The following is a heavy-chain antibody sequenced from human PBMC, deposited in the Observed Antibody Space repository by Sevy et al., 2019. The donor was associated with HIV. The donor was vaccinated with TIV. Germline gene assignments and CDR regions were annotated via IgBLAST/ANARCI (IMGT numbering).Heavy chain of an antibody. J-gene: IGHJ5*02. CDR1: GFTFSSYA. D-gene: IGHD3-10*01. CDR3: AGYSRITMVRGVVNWFDP. CDR2: ISGSGGST. V-gene: IGHV3-23*01. Sequence: GGSLRLSCAASGFTFSSYAMSWVRQAPGKGLEWVSAISGSGGSTYYADSVKGRFTISRDNSKNTLYLQMNSLRAEDTAVYYCAGYSRITMVRGVVNWFDPWGQGTLVTASS.